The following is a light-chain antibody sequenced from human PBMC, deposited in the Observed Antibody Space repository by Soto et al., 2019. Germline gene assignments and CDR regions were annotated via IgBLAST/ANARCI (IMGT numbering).Light chain of an antibody. CDR1: SSNIGADYD. V-gene: IGLV1-40*01. Sequence: QAVVTQPPSVSGAPGQGVTISCTGSSSNIGADYDVHWYQQLPGAAPKLLIYANVNRPSGVPDRFSASKSGSSASLAITGLQAEDEADYYCQSYDSSLSGLHWVFGGGTKLTVL. CDR3: QSYDSSLSGLHWV. J-gene: IGLJ3*02. CDR2: ANV.